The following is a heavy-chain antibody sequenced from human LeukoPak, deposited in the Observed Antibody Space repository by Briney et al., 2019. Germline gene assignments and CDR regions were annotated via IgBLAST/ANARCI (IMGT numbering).Heavy chain of an antibody. V-gene: IGHV3-66*01. D-gene: IGHD5-24*01. CDR2: IYSGGST. Sequence: PGGSLRLSCAASGFTVSSNYMSWVRQAPGKGLEWVSVIYSGGSTYYADSVKGRFTISRDNSKNTLYLQMNSLRAEDTAVYYCARAPGVATITGFDYWGQGTLVTVSS. J-gene: IGHJ4*02. CDR1: GFTVSSNY. CDR3: ARAPGVATITGFDY.